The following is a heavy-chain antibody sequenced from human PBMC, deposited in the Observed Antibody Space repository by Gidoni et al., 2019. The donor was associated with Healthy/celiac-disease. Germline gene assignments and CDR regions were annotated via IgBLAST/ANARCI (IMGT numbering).Heavy chain of an antibody. CDR2: IYYSGST. CDR1: GGSLSSGDYY. D-gene: IGHD3-10*01. V-gene: IGHV4-30-4*01. J-gene: IGHJ5*02. CDR3: ARLEMVRGIRTLNWFDP. Sequence: QVQLQESGPGLVKPSQTLSLTCTVSGGSLSSGDYYWSWIRQPPGKGLEWIGYIYYSGSTYYNPSLKSRVTISVDTSKNQFSLKLSSVTAADTAVYYCARLEMVRGIRTLNWFDPWGQGTLVTVSS.